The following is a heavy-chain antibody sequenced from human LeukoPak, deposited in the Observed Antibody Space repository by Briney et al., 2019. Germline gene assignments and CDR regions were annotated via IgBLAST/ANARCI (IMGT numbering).Heavy chain of an antibody. CDR2: IRSKAYGGTP. CDR3: ARDQTPYY. V-gene: IGHV3-49*04. CDR1: GFTFGDYD. Sequence: GSLRLSCTTSGFTFGDYDMSWVRQAPGKGLEWVGFIRSKAYGGTPEYAASVKGRFNISRDDSKSIAYLQMNSLKIEDTAVYYCARDQTPYYWGQGTLVTVSP. J-gene: IGHJ4*02.